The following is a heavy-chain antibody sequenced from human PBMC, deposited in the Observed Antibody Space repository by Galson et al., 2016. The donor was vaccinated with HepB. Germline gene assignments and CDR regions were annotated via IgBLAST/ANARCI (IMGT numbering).Heavy chain of an antibody. Sequence: SVKVSCKASGYTFTAFYMHWMRQAPGQGLEWMGILNPSGGSASYAQKFQGRVTMTWDTSTSSVYMELSSLRSEDTAVYYCAGDQGAVAGSGVGWFDPWGQGTLVTVSS. V-gene: IGHV1-46*01. D-gene: IGHD6-19*01. CDR1: GYTFTAFY. J-gene: IGHJ5*02. CDR2: LNPSGGSA. CDR3: AGDQGAVAGSGVGWFDP.